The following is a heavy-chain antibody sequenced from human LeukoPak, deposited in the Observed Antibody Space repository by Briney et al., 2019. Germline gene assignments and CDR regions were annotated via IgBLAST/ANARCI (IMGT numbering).Heavy chain of an antibody. CDR2: INHSGST. J-gene: IGHJ4*02. Sequence: PSETLSLTCAVYGGSFSGYYWSWLRQPPGKGLEWIGEINHSGSTNYNPSLKSRVTISVDTSKNQFSLKLSSVTAADTAVYYCARYPFLAYCGGDCYSGFDYWGQGTLVTVSS. V-gene: IGHV4-34*01. CDR3: ARYPFLAYCGGDCYSGFDY. D-gene: IGHD2-21*02. CDR1: GGSFSGYY.